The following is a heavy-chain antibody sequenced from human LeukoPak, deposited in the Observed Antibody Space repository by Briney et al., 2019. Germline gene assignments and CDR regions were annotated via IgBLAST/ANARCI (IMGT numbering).Heavy chain of an antibody. V-gene: IGHV3-7*01. CDR2: INQAGTGK. J-gene: IGHJ6*04. CDR3: AELGITMIGGV. CDR1: GFSFSSQW. D-gene: IGHD3-10*02. Sequence: PGGSLRLSCAASGFSFSSQWMSWVRQAPGKGLEWVAIINQAGTGKYYVDSVKGRFTISRDNAKNSLYLQMNSLRAEDTAVYYCAELGITMIGGVRGKGTTVTISS.